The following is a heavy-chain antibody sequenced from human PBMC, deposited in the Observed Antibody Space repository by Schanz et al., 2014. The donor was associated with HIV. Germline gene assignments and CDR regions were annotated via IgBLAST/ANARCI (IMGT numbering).Heavy chain of an antibody. V-gene: IGHV3-30*18. Sequence: VLLLDSGGGLIQPGGSLRLSYAASGFTFSSYGMHWVRQAPGKGLEWVAVISYDGSNKYYADSVKGRFTISRDNSKNTLYLQMNSLRAEDTAVYYCAKDRITGTTGVPYYYYGMDVWGQGTTVTVSS. CDR3: AKDRITGTTGVPYYYYGMDV. D-gene: IGHD1-7*01. CDR1: GFTFSSYG. CDR2: ISYDGSNK. J-gene: IGHJ6*02.